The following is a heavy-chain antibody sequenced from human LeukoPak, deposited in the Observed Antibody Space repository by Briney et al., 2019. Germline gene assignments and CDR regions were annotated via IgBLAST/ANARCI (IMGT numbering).Heavy chain of an antibody. Sequence: GGSLRLSCAASGFTFSSYAMSWVRQAPGKGLEWVANVKQDGSEKYYVDSVKGRFTISRDNAKNSLYLQMNSLRAEDTAVYYCASGRLSDAFDIWGQGTMVTVSS. D-gene: IGHD2/OR15-2a*01. CDR1: GFTFSSYA. V-gene: IGHV3-7*01. CDR2: VKQDGSEK. CDR3: ASGRLSDAFDI. J-gene: IGHJ3*02.